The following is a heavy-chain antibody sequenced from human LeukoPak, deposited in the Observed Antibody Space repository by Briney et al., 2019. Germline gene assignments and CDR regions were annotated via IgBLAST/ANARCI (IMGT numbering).Heavy chain of an antibody. D-gene: IGHD3-10*01. V-gene: IGHV4-30-2*01. CDR3: ARRPYYYGSGSYYNGYYFDY. J-gene: IGHJ4*02. Sequence: PSETLSLTCTVSGGSISSGGYYWSWIRQPPGKGLEWIGYIYHSGSTYYNPSLKSRVTISVDTSKNQSSLKLSSVTAADTAVYYCARRPYYYGSGSYYNGYYFDYWGQGTLVTVSS. CDR1: GGSISSGGYY. CDR2: IYHSGST.